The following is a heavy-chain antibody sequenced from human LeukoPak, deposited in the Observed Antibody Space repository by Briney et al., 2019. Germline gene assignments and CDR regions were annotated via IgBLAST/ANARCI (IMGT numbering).Heavy chain of an antibody. CDR1: GLTFSSYW. CDR2: INTDGSTT. V-gene: IGHV3-74*01. D-gene: IGHD2-8*01. Sequence: GGSLRLSCAASGLTFSSYWMDWVRQAPGKGLVWVSRINTDGSTTNYADSVKGRFTISRDNAKDTLYLQMNSLRAEDTAVYYCARGPHVLMVYAPLNYWGPGTLVTVSS. J-gene: IGHJ4*02. CDR3: ARGPHVLMVYAPLNY.